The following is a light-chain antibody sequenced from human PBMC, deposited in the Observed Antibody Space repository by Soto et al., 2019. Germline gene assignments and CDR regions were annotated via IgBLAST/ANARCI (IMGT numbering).Light chain of an antibody. J-gene: IGKJ1*01. CDR1: QSISSY. Sequence: DILMTQSPPSLSASVGDRLTITCRASQSISSYLNWYQQKPGKAPKLLIYAASTLQSGVPSGFSGSGSGTDFTLTIRSLQPEDFATYYCQQSYSTPWTFGQGTKVDIK. V-gene: IGKV1-39*01. CDR3: QQSYSTPWT. CDR2: AAS.